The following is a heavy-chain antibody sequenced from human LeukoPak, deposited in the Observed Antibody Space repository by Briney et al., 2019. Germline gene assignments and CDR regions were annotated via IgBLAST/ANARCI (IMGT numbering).Heavy chain of an antibody. CDR3: ARVRTPKKLAAAGIFDY. Sequence: PSETLSLTCTVSGGSISSYYWSWIRQPPGKGLQWIGYIYYSGSTNYNPSLNSRVTISIDTSKNQFSLKLSSVTAADTAVYYCARVRTPKKLAAAGIFDYWGQGTLVTVSS. V-gene: IGHV4-59*01. J-gene: IGHJ4*02. D-gene: IGHD6-13*01. CDR2: IYYSGST. CDR1: GGSISSYY.